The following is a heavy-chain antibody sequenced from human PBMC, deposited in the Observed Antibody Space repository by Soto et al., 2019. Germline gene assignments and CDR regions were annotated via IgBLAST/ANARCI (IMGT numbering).Heavy chain of an antibody. D-gene: IGHD6-13*01. J-gene: IGHJ4*02. Sequence: QVQLVESGGGVVQPGRSLRLSCAASGFTFSSYAMHWVRQAPGKGLEWVAVISYDGSNKYYADSVKGRFTISRDNSKNTLYLQMNSLRAEDTAVYYCARGRIAAADNAPLDYWGQGTLVTVSS. CDR1: GFTFSSYA. V-gene: IGHV3-30-3*01. CDR3: ARGRIAAADNAPLDY. CDR2: ISYDGSNK.